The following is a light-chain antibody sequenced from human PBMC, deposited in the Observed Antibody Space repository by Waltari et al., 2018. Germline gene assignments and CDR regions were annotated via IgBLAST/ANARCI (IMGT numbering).Light chain of an antibody. V-gene: IGLV2-14*03. CDR1: SNDVGAYNY. J-gene: IGLJ3*02. CDR3: SSHTSSSTPNWV. Sequence: QSALTQHASVSGSPGQSITISCTGTSNDVGAYNYVSWYQQFPGKAPTLMIYDFSKRPSGVSNRFSGSKSGNTASLSIAGLQAEDEADYYCSSHTSSSTPNWVFGGGTKLTVL. CDR2: DFS.